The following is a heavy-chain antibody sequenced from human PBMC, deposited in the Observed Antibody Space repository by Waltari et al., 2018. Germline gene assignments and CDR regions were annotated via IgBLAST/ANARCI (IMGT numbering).Heavy chain of an antibody. J-gene: IGHJ6*03. D-gene: IGHD3-9*01. CDR2: IIPIFGTA. Sequence: QVQLVQSGAEVKKPGSSVKVSCKASGGTFSSYAISWVRQAPGQGLEWMGGIIPIFGTANYAQKFQGRVTITTDESTSTAYMELSSLRSEDTAVYYCARGASYYDILTGYYYMDVWGKGTTVTVSS. CDR1: GGTFSSYA. CDR3: ARGASYYDILTGYYYMDV. V-gene: IGHV1-69*05.